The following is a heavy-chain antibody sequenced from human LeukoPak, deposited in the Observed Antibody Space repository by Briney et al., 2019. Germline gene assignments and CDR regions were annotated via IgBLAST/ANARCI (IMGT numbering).Heavy chain of an antibody. V-gene: IGHV3-48*02. J-gene: IGHJ4*02. CDR3: ARRERQSANYYYFDY. D-gene: IGHD4/OR15-4a*01. Sequence: GGSLRLSCAASGFTFTRYGMVWVRQAPGKGLEWVSYISGSTSAVYYADSVRGRFTISRDNAKNSLYLQMNSLRDDDTAVYYCARRERQSANYYYFDYWGQGTLVTVSS. CDR2: ISGSTSAV. CDR1: GFTFTRYG.